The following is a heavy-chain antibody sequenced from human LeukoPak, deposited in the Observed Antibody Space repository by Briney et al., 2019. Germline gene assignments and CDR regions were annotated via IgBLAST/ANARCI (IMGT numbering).Heavy chain of an antibody. CDR1: GGSISSSTNW. Sequence: PSGTLSLPCAVSGGSISSSTNWWSWVRQPPGTGLEWIGEIYHSGGTNYNPSLKSRITISVDKSQNQFSLKVNSLTAADTAVYYCATNGYYCMDVWGKGTTGTVSS. V-gene: IGHV4-4*02. CDR3: ATNGYYCMDV. CDR2: IYHSGGT. J-gene: IGHJ6*03. D-gene: IGHD2-8*01.